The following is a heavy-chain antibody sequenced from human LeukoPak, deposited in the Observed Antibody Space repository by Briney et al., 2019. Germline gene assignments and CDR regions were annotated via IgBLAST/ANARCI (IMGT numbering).Heavy chain of an antibody. D-gene: IGHD3-22*01. J-gene: IGHJ5*02. V-gene: IGHV1-69*13. CDR1: GGTFSSYA. CDR2: IIPIFGTA. CDR3: ARDGYYDSSLSLP. Sequence: GASVKVSCKASGGTFSSYAISWVRQAPGQGLEWMGGIIPIFGTANYTQKFQGRVTITADESTSTAYMELSSLRSEDTAVYYCARDGYYDSSLSLPWGQGTLVTVSS.